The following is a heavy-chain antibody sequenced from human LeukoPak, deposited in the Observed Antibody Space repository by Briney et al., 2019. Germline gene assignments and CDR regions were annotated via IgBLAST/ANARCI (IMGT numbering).Heavy chain of an antibody. J-gene: IGHJ4*02. D-gene: IGHD3-9*01. V-gene: IGHV3-30*04. CDR1: GFTFSRFA. Sequence: RRSLRLSCAASGFTFSRFAVHWVRQAPGKGLEWGAVMSYDGSSEYYADSVKGRFTVSRDNSKNMLYLQMSSLRAEDTAVYYCGRDTDYDILTGLDYWGQGTLVTVSS. CDR2: MSYDGSSE. CDR3: GRDTDYDILTGLDY.